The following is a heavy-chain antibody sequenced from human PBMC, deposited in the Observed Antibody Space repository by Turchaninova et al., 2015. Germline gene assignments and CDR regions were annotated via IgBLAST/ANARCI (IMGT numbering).Heavy chain of an antibody. CDR2: VNHSGNT. D-gene: IGHD3-9*01. V-gene: IGHV4-34*01. J-gene: IGHJ4*02. Sequence: QVQLQQWGAGLLKPSETLSLTCAAYVGSFSGHFWSWIRQPPGKGLEWIGDVNHSGNTNYNPSLKSRVTISVDRSKNQFSLRLTSVTAADTALYFCARGIRNFDWLLYPHYFDSWGQGTLVTASS. CDR3: ARGIRNFDWLLYPHYFDS. CDR1: VGSFSGHF.